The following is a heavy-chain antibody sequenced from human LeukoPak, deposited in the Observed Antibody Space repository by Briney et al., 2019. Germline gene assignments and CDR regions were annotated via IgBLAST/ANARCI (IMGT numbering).Heavy chain of an antibody. D-gene: IGHD5-18*01. CDR2: ISSSGSTI. J-gene: IGHJ4*02. CDR1: GFTFSDYY. Sequence: GGPLRLSCAASGFTFSDYYMSWIRQAPGKGLEWVSYISSSGSTIYYADSVKGRFTISRDNAKNSLYLQMNSLRAEDTAVYYCAVGIQLWSFDYWGQGTLVTVSS. CDR3: AVGIQLWSFDY. V-gene: IGHV3-11*04.